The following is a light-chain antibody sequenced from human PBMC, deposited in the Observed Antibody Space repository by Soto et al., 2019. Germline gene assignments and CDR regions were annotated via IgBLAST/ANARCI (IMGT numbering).Light chain of an antibody. CDR1: QGISSY. J-gene: IGKJ5*01. Sequence: AIRMTQSPSSLSASTGDRVTITCRASQGISSYLAWYQQKPGKAPKLLIYAAYTLQSGVPSRFSGSGSGTDFTLTISCLQSEDFAPYYCQQYYSYPSGITFGQGTRLEIK. CDR2: AAY. CDR3: QQYYSYPSGIT. V-gene: IGKV1-8*01.